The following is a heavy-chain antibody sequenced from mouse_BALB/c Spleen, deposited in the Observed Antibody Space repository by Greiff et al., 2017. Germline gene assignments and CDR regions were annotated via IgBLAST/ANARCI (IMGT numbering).Heavy chain of an antibody. D-gene: IGHD3-1*01. J-gene: IGHJ2*01. Sequence: VKVVESGPGLVQPSQSLSITCTVSGFSLTSYGVHWVRQSPGKGLEWLGVIWSGGSTDYNAAFISRLSISKDNSKSQVFFKMNSLQANDTAIYYCARDGPFPYYFDYWGQGTTLTVSS. CDR1: GFSLTSYG. CDR2: IWSGGST. V-gene: IGHV2-2*02. CDR3: ARDGPFPYYFDY.